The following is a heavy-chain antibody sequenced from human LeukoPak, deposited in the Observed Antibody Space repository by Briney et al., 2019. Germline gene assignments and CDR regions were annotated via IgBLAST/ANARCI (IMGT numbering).Heavy chain of an antibody. CDR2: ISYDGSNK. V-gene: IGHV3-30*03. CDR3: ARGLGGWELLVGYFDY. D-gene: IGHD1-26*01. CDR1: GFTFSTYG. J-gene: IGHJ4*02. Sequence: GGSLRLSCAASGFTFSTYGIHWVRQAPGQGLEWVAVISYDGSNKYYADSVKGRFTISRDNSKNTLYLQMNSLRADDTAVYYCARGLGGWELLVGYFDYWGQGTLVTVSS.